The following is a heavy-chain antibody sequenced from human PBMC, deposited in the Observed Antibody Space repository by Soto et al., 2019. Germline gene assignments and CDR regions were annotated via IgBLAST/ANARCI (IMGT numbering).Heavy chain of an antibody. CDR2: IHYSGTT. V-gene: IGHV4-31*03. CDR1: GDSITAGGHY. D-gene: IGHD3-3*01. CDR3: AALSATYWNFAI. J-gene: IGHJ2*01. Sequence: PSETLSLTYTVSGDSITAGGHYWAWIRQHPGKGLELLAYIHYSGTTDYNPSLKNRLTVSVYTSNNQFSLRPSSVTAADTAIEYCAALSATYWNFAIWARGTLVPVS.